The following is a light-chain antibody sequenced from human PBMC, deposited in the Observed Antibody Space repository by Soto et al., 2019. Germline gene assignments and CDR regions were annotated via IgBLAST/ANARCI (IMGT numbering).Light chain of an antibody. CDR1: SSNIGAGYD. J-gene: IGLJ2*01. CDR3: AAWDDSSVV. CDR2: GNS. Sequence: QLVLTQPPSVSGAPGQRVTISCTGSSSNIGAGYDVHWYQQLPGTAPKLLIYGNSNRPSGVPDRFSGSKSGTSASLAISGLQSEDEADYYCAAWDDSSVVFGGGTQLTVL. V-gene: IGLV1-40*01.